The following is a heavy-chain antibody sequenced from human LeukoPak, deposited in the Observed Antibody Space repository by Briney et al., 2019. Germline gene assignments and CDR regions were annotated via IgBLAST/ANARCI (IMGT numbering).Heavy chain of an antibody. CDR3: ARDGYYYDSSGPPFEY. D-gene: IGHD3-22*01. J-gene: IGHJ4*02. V-gene: IGHV1-69*04. CDR2: IIPIFGIA. CDR1: GGTFSSYA. Sequence: SVKVSCKASGGTFSSYAISWVRQAPGQGLEWMGRIIPIFGIANYAQKFQGRVTITADKSTSTAYMELSSLRSEDTAVYYCARDGYYYDSSGPPFEYWGQGTLVTVSS.